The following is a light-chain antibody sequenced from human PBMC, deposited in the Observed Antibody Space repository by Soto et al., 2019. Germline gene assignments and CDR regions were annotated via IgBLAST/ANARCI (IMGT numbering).Light chain of an antibody. CDR1: SSDVGGYNY. CDR3: SSYSGRYNVVV. J-gene: IGLJ2*01. CDR2: EVS. V-gene: IGLV2-8*01. Sequence: QSALTQPPSASGSPGQSVTISCTGTSSDVGGYNYVSWYQQHPGKAPKLMIYEVSKRPSGVPDRFSGSKSGNTASLTVSGLQAEAEADYYCSSYSGRYNVVVFGGGTQLTVL.